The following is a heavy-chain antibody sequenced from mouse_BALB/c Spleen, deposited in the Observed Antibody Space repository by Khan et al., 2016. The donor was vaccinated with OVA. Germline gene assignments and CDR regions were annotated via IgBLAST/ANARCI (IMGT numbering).Heavy chain of an antibody. CDR1: GYIFTNYG. CDR2: INTYTGEP. J-gene: IGHJ4*01. CDR3: ARTLYGSGYDYAMDY. D-gene: IGHD1-1*01. V-gene: IGHV9-3-1*01. Sequence: QIQLVQSGPELKQPGETVKISCKASGYIFTNYGMTWVKQAPGKGLKWMGWINTYTGEPTYADDFKGRFAFFLETSANTAYLQLNNLKHEDTATFFCARTLYGSGYDYAMDYWGQGTSVTVSS.